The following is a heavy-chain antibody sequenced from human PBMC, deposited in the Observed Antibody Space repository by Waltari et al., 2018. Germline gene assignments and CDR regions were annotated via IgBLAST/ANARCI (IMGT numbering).Heavy chain of an antibody. CDR2: INAGNSNT. D-gene: IGHD4-17*01. J-gene: IGHJ4*02. V-gene: IGHV1-3*01. Sequence: QVQLVQSGAEVKKPGASVKVSCKASGYTFTSYAMHWVRQAPGQRLEWMGWINAGNSNTKYSHKFQGRVTITRDTSASTAYMELSSLRSEDTAVYYCARCGLAHSYGDYWLSYWGQGTLVTVSS. CDR1: GYTFTSYA. CDR3: ARCGLAHSYGDYWLSY.